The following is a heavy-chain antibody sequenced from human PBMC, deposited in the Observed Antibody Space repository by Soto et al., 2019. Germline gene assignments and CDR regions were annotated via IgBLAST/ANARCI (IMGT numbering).Heavy chain of an antibody. CDR3: ASGGDYDSSGYFVGATAY. CDR2: IYHSGST. J-gene: IGHJ4*02. D-gene: IGHD3-22*01. V-gene: IGHV4-4*02. Sequence: SETLSLTCAVSGGSISSSNWWSWFRQPPGKGLEWIGEIYHSGSTNYNPSLKSRVTISVDKTKNQFSLKLSSVTAADAAVYYCASGGDYDSSGYFVGATAYWGQGTLVTVSP. CDR1: GGSISSSNW.